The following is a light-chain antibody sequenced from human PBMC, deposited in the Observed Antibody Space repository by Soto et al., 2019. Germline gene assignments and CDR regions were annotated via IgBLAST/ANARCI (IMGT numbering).Light chain of an antibody. CDR3: SPYAGSNNFV. CDR1: SSDVGGYNY. CDR2: GVA. V-gene: IGLV2-8*01. J-gene: IGLJ1*01. Sequence: SALTQPPSASGSPGQSVTISCTGTSSDVGGYNYVSWFQQHPGKAPKVIIYGVANRPSGVPDRFSGSKSGNTASLTVSGLQAEDEADYYCSPYAGSNNFVFGTGTKVTVL.